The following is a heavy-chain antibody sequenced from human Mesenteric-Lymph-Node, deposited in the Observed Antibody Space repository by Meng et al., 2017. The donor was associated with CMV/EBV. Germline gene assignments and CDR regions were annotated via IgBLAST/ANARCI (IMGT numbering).Heavy chain of an antibody. CDR3: ARGRGAYQLLHAEYFQH. CDR1: GGSISNSDYY. D-gene: IGHD2-2*01. CDR2: IYYSGST. J-gene: IGHJ1*01. V-gene: IGHV4-39*07. Sequence: SETLSLTCTVSGGSISNSDYYWGWVRQPPGKGLEWIASIYYSGSTYYNASLKSRATISVDTSKNQFSLRLSSVTAADTAVYYCARGRGAYQLLHAEYFQHWGQGTLVTVSS.